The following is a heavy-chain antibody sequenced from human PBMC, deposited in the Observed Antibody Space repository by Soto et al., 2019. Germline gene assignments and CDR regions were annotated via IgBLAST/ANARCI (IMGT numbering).Heavy chain of an antibody. D-gene: IGHD3-9*01. CDR1: GFTFSSYA. CDR3: AKDHILTGYYPDTLHYYFDY. CDR2: ISGSGGST. J-gene: IGHJ4*02. V-gene: IGHV3-23*01. Sequence: GGSLRLSCAASGFTFSSYAMSWVRQAPGKGLEWVSAISGSGGSTYYADSVKGRFTISRDNSKNTLYLQMNSLGAEDTAVYYCAKDHILTGYYPDTLHYYFDYWGQGTLVTVSS.